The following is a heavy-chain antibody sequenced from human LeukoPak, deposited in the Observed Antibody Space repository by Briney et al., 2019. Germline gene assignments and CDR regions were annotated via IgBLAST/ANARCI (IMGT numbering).Heavy chain of an antibody. CDR2: IGGSGGST. D-gene: IGHD2/OR15-2a*01. Sequence: GGSLRLSCAVSGFTLSSYAMSWVRQAPGKGLEWVSGIGGSGGSTYYADSVKGRFTISRDNSKNTLYLQMNSLRVEDTAVYYCAKDGRSTTPGCWGQGTLVTVSS. V-gene: IGHV3-23*01. J-gene: IGHJ4*02. CDR1: GFTLSSYA. CDR3: AKDGRSTTPGC.